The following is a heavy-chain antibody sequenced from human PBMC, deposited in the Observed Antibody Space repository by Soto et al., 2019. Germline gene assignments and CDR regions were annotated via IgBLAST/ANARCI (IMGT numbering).Heavy chain of an antibody. J-gene: IGHJ6*02. CDR2: IYYSGST. D-gene: IGHD3-10*01. CDR1: GGSISSGGYY. Sequence: SETLSLTCTVSGGSISSGGYYWSWIRQHPGKGLEWIGYIYYSGSTYYNPSLKSRVTISVDTSKNQFSLKLSSVTAADTAVYYCAREHYPKRGYYSGMDVWGQGTTVTVSS. CDR3: AREHYPKRGYYSGMDV. V-gene: IGHV4-31*03.